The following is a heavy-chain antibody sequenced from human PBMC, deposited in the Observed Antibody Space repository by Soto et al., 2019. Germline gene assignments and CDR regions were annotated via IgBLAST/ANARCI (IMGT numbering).Heavy chain of an antibody. V-gene: IGHV4-4*02. CDR3: AGSGSYQNWFDP. CDR2: IYHSGST. Sequence: QVQLQESGPGLVKPSGTLSLTCAVSGGSISSSNWWSWVRQPPGKGLEWIGEIYHSGSTNHNPSLKSRATISVDKTKSQFSLKLSSVTAADTAVYYCAGSGSYQNWFDPWGQGTLVTVSS. J-gene: IGHJ5*02. CDR1: GGSISSSNW. D-gene: IGHD3-10*01.